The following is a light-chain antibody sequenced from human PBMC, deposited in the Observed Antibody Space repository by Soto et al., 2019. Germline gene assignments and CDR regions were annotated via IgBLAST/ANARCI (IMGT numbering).Light chain of an antibody. CDR1: SSDVGGYNY. J-gene: IGLJ1*01. Sequence: QSALTQPASVSGSPGQSITISCTGTSSDVGGYNYVSWYQQHPGKAPKLMIYDVSNRPSGVSNRFSGSKSGNTASLTISGLQAEDEADYYGSSYTRSSNSRVFGTGTKLTVL. CDR2: DVS. V-gene: IGLV2-14*01. CDR3: SSYTRSSNSRV.